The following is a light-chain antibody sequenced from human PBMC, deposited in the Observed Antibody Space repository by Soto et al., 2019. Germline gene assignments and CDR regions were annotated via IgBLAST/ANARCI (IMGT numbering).Light chain of an antibody. CDR3: AAWDDSLNGPV. J-gene: IGLJ2*01. CDR2: TNN. V-gene: IGLV1-44*01. CDR1: NSNIGSNT. Sequence: QAVLTQPPSSSGTPGQRVTISCSGSNSNIGSNTVNWYQQLPGTAPKLLIYTNNQRPSGVPDRLSGSKSGTSASLASSGLQSEDEADYYCAAWDDSLNGPVFGGGTKVTVL.